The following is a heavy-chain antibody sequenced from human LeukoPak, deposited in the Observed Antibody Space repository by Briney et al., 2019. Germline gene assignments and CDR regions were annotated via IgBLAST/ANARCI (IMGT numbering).Heavy chain of an antibody. Sequence: PSQTLSLTCAVSGSSISSGGYSWNWIRQAPGKGLEWIGDIGYTGDTNYSPSLKSRAAISMDTSKNRFSLELTSVTAADTAIYYCARVQGQFLESLFDFHFDYWGQGTLVTVSS. CDR3: ARVQGQFLESLFDFHFDY. V-gene: IGHV4-30-2*01. CDR2: IGYTGDT. CDR1: GSSISSGGYS. J-gene: IGHJ4*02. D-gene: IGHD3-3*01.